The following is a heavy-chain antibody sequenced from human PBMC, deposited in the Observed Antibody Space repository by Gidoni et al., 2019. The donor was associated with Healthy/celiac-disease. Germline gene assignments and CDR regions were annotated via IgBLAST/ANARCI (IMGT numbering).Heavy chain of an antibody. CDR1: AFTFISYA. D-gene: IGHD3-3*01. J-gene: IGHJ4*02. CDR2: ISGSGGST. V-gene: IGHV3-23*01. CDR3: AKQDPNYDFWSGYLTNIDY. Sequence: EVQLLESGGGLVRPGGSLKLACAVSAFTFISYAMSCVRHAPVKGLEWVSAISGSGGSTYYADSVKGRFTISRDNSKNTLYLQMNSLRAEDTAVYYCAKQDPNYDFWSGYLTNIDYWGQGTLVTVSS.